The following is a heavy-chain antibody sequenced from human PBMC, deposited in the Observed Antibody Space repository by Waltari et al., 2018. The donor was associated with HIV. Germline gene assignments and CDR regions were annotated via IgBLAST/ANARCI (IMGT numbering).Heavy chain of an antibody. J-gene: IGHJ5*01. Sequence: QVTLKASGPVAVKPTETLTLTCTVPGFSPRNERMGVSWIRQPPGKALEWLTHIFSNDEKSYSTSLKTRLIISKDTSKSQVVLTMSNMSPVDTATYYCARIVSGWHDSWGPGTLVTVSS. D-gene: IGHD6-19*01. CDR2: IFSNDEK. CDR1: GFSPRNERMG. V-gene: IGHV2-26*02. CDR3: ARIVSGWHDS.